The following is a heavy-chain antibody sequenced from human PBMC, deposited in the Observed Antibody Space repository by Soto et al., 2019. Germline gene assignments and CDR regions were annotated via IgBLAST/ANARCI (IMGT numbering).Heavy chain of an antibody. CDR2: IYQTGRT. CDR3: AREMTIFGVAPGGGVDV. Sequence: QLQLQESGSGLVQPSQTLSLTCTASGGSISTSGYSWTWIRQPPGGGLEWIGSIYQTGRTYVIPSLKSRVTMSHDKSKHQFSLNLTSVTAADTALYYCAREMTIFGVAPGGGVDVWGQGTTVTVSS. CDR1: GGSISTSGYS. D-gene: IGHD3-3*01. V-gene: IGHV4-30-2*01. J-gene: IGHJ6*02.